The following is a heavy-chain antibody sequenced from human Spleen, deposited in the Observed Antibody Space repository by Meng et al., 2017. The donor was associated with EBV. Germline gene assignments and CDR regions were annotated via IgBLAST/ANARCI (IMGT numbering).Heavy chain of an antibody. CDR2: ISNIGRT. CDR1: GGSFSTGGYY. CDR3: ARDVGRDYFDP. V-gene: IGHV4-30-4*01. Sequence: VQPHAPGPVLVAPSQTLSLTCTVSGGSFSTGGYYWSWIRQPPGKGLEWIGYISNIGRTYYNPSLKSRVTISVDTSKKQFSLKLSSVTAADTAVYYCARDVGRDYFDPWGRGTLVTVSS. J-gene: IGHJ4*02.